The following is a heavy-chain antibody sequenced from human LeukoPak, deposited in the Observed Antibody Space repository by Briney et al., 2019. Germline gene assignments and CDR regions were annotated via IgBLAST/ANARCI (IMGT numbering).Heavy chain of an antibody. CDR1: GFTVSSKY. Sequence: PGGSLRLSCAASGFTVSSKYLSWVRRAPGKGLERVSIIYSGDSPYYADSVKGRFTVSRDNSKNTLFLQMNSLRAEDTAVYYCATVGGYGSHFDYWGQGTLVTVSS. V-gene: IGHV3-53*01. CDR2: IYSGDSP. J-gene: IGHJ4*02. D-gene: IGHD5-12*01. CDR3: ATVGGYGSHFDY.